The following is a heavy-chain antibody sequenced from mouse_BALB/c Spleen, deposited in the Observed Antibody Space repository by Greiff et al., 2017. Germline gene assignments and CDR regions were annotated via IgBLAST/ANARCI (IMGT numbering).Heavy chain of an antibody. V-gene: IGHV2-9*02. CDR2: IWAGGST. CDR1: GFSLTSYG. J-gene: IGHJ3*01. CDR3: ASDCDGWFAY. Sequence: HVQLKESGPGLVAPSQSLSITCTVSGFSLTSYGVHWVRQPPGKGLEWLGVIWAGGSTNYNSALMSRLSISKDNSKSQVFLKMNSLQTDDTAMYYCASDCDGWFAYWGQGTLVTVSA.